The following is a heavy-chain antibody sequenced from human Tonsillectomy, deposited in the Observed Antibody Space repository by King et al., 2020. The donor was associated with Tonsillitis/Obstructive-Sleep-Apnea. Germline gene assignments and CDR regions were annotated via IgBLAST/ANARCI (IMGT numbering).Heavy chain of an antibody. Sequence: VQLVESGGGLIQPGGSLRLSCAASGFTVSSNYMSWVRQAPGKGLEWVSVIYSGGSTYYADSVKGRFTISRDNSKNTLYLQMNSLRAEDTAVYYCARVPPYCTNGVCYNLPYYFDYWGQGTLVTASS. J-gene: IGHJ4*02. D-gene: IGHD2-8*01. CDR2: IYSGGST. V-gene: IGHV3-53*01. CDR3: ARVPPYCTNGVCYNLPYYFDY. CDR1: GFTVSSNY.